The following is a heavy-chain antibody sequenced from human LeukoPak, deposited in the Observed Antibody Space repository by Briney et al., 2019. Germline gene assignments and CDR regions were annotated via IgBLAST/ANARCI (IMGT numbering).Heavy chain of an antibody. J-gene: IGHJ4*02. CDR2: IYHSGST. V-gene: IGHV4-38-2*02. CDR1: DYSISSGYY. Sequence: SETLSLTCTVSDYSISSGYYWGWIRQPPGTGLEWIGNIYHSGSTYYNPSLKSRVTISVDTSKNQFSLKLSSVTAADTAVYYCARVPYYDILTGYHKANYFDYWGQGTLVTVSS. D-gene: IGHD3-9*01. CDR3: ARVPYYDILTGYHKANYFDY.